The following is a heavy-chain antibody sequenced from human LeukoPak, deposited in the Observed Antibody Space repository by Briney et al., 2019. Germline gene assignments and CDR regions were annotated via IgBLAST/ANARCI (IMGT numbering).Heavy chain of an antibody. Sequence: PGGSLRLSCAASGFTFSSYSMNWVRQAPGKGLEWVSSISSSSSYIYYADSVKGRFTISRDNAKNSLYLQMNSLRAEDTAAYYCAREESSGIIDYWGQGTLVTVSS. D-gene: IGHD6-19*01. CDR3: AREESSGIIDY. J-gene: IGHJ4*02. CDR1: GFTFSSYS. V-gene: IGHV3-21*01. CDR2: ISSSSSYI.